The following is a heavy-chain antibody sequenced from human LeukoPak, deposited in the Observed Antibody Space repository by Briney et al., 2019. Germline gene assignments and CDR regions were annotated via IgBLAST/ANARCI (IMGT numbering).Heavy chain of an antibody. D-gene: IGHD4-23*01. Sequence: SETLSLTCTLSGRSISSGGYYWSWIRQHPGKGLEWLGYITNSGSTYYNPSLKSRVTISVDTSKNQFSLKLSSVSAADTAVYYCARAPTTVVTPSYFDYWGQGALVTVSS. CDR2: ITNSGST. CDR3: ARAPTTVVTPSYFDY. V-gene: IGHV4-31*03. CDR1: GRSISSGGYY. J-gene: IGHJ4*02.